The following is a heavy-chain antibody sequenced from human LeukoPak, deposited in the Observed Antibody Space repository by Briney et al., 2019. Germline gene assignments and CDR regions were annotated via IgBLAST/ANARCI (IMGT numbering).Heavy chain of an antibody. D-gene: IGHD6-6*01. J-gene: IGHJ3*02. V-gene: IGHV3-15*01. CDR3: ARTGSSSSQDAFDI. CDR1: GFTFSNAW. CDR2: IKSKTDGGTT. Sequence: GGSLRLSCAASGFTFSNAWMSWVRQAPGKGLEWVGRIKSKTDGGTTDYAAPVKGRFTISRDDSKNTLYLQMNSLRAEDTAVYYCARTGSSSSQDAFDIWGQGTMVTVSS.